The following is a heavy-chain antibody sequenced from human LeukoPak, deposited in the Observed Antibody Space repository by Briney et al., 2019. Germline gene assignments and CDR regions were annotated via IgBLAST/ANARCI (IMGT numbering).Heavy chain of an antibody. Sequence: SETLSLTCTVSGYSISNGYYWGWIRQPPGKGLEWVGSISHRGSTYYNPSLKSRVTISVDTSKNQFSLKPSSVTAADTAVYYCARNKRDVRYYDILTDYPKYFFDHWGQGTLVTVSS. D-gene: IGHD3-9*01. CDR3: ARNKRDVRYYDILTDYPKYFFDH. CDR1: GYSISNGYY. V-gene: IGHV4-38-2*02. J-gene: IGHJ4*02. CDR2: ISHRGST.